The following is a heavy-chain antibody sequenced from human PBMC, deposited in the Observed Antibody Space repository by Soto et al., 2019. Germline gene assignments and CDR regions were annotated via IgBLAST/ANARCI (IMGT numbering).Heavy chain of an antibody. CDR1: GFTFSSYA. CDR2: ISGSGGST. V-gene: IGHV3-23*01. D-gene: IGHD6-13*01. Sequence: GGSLRLSCAASGFTFSSYAMSWVRQAPGKGLEWVSAISGSGGSTYYADSVKGRFTISRDNSKNTLYLQMNSLRAEDTAVYYGAKHPTAHSSIWYAWGKGTLVTVAS. CDR3: AKHPTAHSSIWYA. J-gene: IGHJ5*02.